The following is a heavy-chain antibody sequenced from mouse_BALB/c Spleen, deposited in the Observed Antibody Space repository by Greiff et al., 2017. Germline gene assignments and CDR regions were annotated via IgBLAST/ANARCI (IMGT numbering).Heavy chain of an antibody. Sequence: VQLQQSGPGLVKPSQSLSLTCTVTGYSITSDYAWNWIRQFPGNKLEWMGYISYSGSTSYNPSLKSRISITRDTSKNQFFLQLNSVTTEDTATYYCAGMINYFDYWGQGTTLTVSS. CDR3: AGMINYFDY. J-gene: IGHJ2*01. CDR2: ISYSGST. CDR1: GYSITSDYA. V-gene: IGHV3-2*02. D-gene: IGHD2-4*01.